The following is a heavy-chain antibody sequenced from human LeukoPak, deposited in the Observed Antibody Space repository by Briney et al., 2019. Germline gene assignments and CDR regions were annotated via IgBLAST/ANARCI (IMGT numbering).Heavy chain of an antibody. D-gene: IGHD2-15*01. CDR1: GFTFSNYW. CDR2: IKQDGSEK. Sequence: PGGSLRPSCAASGFTFSNYWMSWVRQAPGKGLEWVANIKQDGSEKYYVDSVKGRFTISRDNAKNSVYLQMNSLRAEDTAVYYCARDKVVGATYLDYWGQGTLVTVSS. J-gene: IGHJ4*02. CDR3: ARDKVVGATYLDY. V-gene: IGHV3-7*01.